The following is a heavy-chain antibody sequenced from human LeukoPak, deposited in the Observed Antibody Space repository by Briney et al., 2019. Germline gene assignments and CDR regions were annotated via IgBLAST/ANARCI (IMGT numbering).Heavy chain of an antibody. CDR1: GFTFGDHA. CDR3: TRGRHSYNWFDP. CDR2: IRSKIHGGKT. Sequence: SLRLSCTASGFTFGDHAMLWVGQAPGEGLEWVGFIRSKIHGGKTEYAASVKGRFTISRDDSKNAAYLQLNSLETEETPVYYCTRGRHSYNWFDPWGQGTLVSVSS. J-gene: IGHJ5*02. V-gene: IGHV3-49*04. D-gene: IGHD4-11*01.